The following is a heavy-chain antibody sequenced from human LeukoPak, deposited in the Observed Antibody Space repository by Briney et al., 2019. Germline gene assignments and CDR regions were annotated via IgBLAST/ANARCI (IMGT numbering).Heavy chain of an antibody. V-gene: IGHV3-33*06. Sequence: PGGSLRLSCAASGFNFSSYGMHWVRQAPGKGLEWVAVIWYDGSNKYYADSVKGRFTISRDNSKNTLYLQMNSLRAEDTAVYYCAKDKQQLVGSYYFDYWGQGTLVTVSS. CDR3: AKDKQQLVGSYYFDY. D-gene: IGHD6-13*01. CDR2: IWYDGSNK. CDR1: GFNFSSYG. J-gene: IGHJ4*02.